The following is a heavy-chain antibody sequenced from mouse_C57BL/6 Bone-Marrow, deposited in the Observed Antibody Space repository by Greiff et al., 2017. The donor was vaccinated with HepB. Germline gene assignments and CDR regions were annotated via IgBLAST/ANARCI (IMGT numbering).Heavy chain of an antibody. CDR1: GYTFTSYT. CDR3: ARRGAMDY. V-gene: IGHV1-4*01. Sequence: VQLQQSGAELVRPGASVKMSCKASGYTFTSYTMHWVKQRPGQGLEWIGYINPSSGYTKYNQKFKDKATMTADKSSSTAYMQLSSLTSDDSAVYYCARRGAMDYWGQGTSITVSS. J-gene: IGHJ4*01. CDR2: INPSSGYT.